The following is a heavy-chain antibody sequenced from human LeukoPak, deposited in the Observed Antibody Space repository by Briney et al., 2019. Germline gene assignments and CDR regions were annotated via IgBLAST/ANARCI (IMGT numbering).Heavy chain of an antibody. CDR2: IDNRGST. CDR1: DGSFNFYF. D-gene: IGHD3-10*01. J-gene: IGHJ4*02. V-gene: IGHV4-34*01. Sequence: SETLSLTCTVSDGSFNFYFWHWIRQPPGKGLDWIGEIDNRGSTQYNPSLRSRVTISVDTSRNQFSLELTSVTTADTAVYFCARDSHSGFQWGQGTLVTVSS. CDR3: ARDSHSGFQ.